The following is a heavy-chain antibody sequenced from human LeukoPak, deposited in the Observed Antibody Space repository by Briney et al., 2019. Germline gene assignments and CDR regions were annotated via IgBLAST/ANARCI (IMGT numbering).Heavy chain of an antibody. CDR1: GFDFSSYG. V-gene: IGHV3-7*01. Sequence: GGSLRLSCAASGFDFSSYGMHWVRQAPGKGLEWVANIKQDGSEKYYVDSVKGRFTISRDNAKNSLYLQMNSLRAEDTAVYYCARKGDDYVWGSYRYYYMDVWGKGTTVTISS. CDR2: IKQDGSEK. D-gene: IGHD3-16*02. CDR3: ARKGDDYVWGSYRYYYMDV. J-gene: IGHJ6*03.